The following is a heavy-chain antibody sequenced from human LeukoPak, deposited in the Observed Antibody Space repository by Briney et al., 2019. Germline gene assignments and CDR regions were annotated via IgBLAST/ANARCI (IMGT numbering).Heavy chain of an antibody. J-gene: IGHJ4*02. CDR3: AKEVALVVVRGQRGGHFFDF. CDR2: IVISGGSA. D-gene: IGHD3-10*01. CDR1: GITFSNAA. Sequence: GGSTRLSYAASGITFSNAAIHWVRQAPGKRLEWVSGIVISGGSAVYADSVKGRFVISKDTSENTVYLQMNSLRADDTAVYFCAKEVALVVVRGQRGGHFFDFWGQGALVTVSS. V-gene: IGHV3-23*01.